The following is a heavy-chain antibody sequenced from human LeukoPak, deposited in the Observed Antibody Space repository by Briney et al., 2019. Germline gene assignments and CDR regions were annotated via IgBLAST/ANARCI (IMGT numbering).Heavy chain of an antibody. CDR2: IYHSGST. J-gene: IGHJ4*02. CDR1: GASITSSGYY. V-gene: IGHV4-39*07. Sequence: SETLSLTCTVSGASITSSGYYWGWIRQPPGKGLEWIGYIYHSGSTYYNPSLKSRVTISVDRSKNQFSLKLSSVTAADTAVYYCARVWDYCTNGVCYGNEFDYWGQGTLVTVSS. D-gene: IGHD2-8*01. CDR3: ARVWDYCTNGVCYGNEFDY.